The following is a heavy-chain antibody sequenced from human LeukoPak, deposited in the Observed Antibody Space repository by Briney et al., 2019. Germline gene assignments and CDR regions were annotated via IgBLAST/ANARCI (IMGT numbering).Heavy chain of an antibody. CDR1: GFTFSSYS. V-gene: IGHV3-21*01. D-gene: IGHD3-3*01. CDR2: ISSSSSYI. Sequence: PGGSLRLSCAASGFTFSSYSMNWVRQAPGKGLEWVSSISSSSSYIYYADSVKGRFTISRDNAKNSLYLQMNSLRAEDTAVYYCARDHLFGVASLDYWGQGTLVTISS. J-gene: IGHJ4*02. CDR3: ARDHLFGVASLDY.